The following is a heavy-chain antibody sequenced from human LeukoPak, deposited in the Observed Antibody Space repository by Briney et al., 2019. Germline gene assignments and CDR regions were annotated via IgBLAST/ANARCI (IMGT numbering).Heavy chain of an antibody. J-gene: IGHJ6*03. V-gene: IGHV3-7*01. CDR1: GFTVANSW. D-gene: IGHD3-22*01. CDR2: IRHDGCEE. Sequence: GGSLRLSCAASGFTVANSWMTWVRQAPEKGLEWVASIRHDGCEEYYVDSAKGRFAISRDNAKKLVYLQMNSLRAEDTAVYYCARDGYYYDSSGYYPFYYYYYMDVWGKGTTVTVSS. CDR3: ARDGYYYDSSGYYPFYYYYYMDV.